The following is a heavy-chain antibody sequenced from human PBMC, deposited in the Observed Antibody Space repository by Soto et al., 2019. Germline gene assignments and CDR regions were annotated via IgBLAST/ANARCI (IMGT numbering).Heavy chain of an antibody. CDR3: XXXXXTDYGDY. CDR2: ISYDGSNK. J-gene: IGHJ4*03. CDR1: GFTFSSYA. D-gene: IGHD4-17*01. V-gene: IGHV3-30*14. Sequence: QVQLVESGGGVVQPGRSLRLSCAASGFTFSSYAMHWVRQAPGKGMEWVAVISYDGSNKYYADSVKGQFTISRDNSKNTLYLQMNSLRXXXXXXXXXXXXXXTDYGDY.